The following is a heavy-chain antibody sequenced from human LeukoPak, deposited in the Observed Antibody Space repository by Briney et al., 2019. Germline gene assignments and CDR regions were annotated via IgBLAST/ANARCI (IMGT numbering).Heavy chain of an antibody. CDR1: GGTFSSYA. Sequence: SVKVSCKASGGTFSSYAISWVRQAPGQGLEWMGGIIPIFGTANYAQKFQGRVTITTDESTGTAYMELSSLRSEDTAVYYCARGVGATGLDAFDIWGQGTMVTVSS. D-gene: IGHD1-26*01. V-gene: IGHV1-69*05. CDR2: IIPIFGTA. J-gene: IGHJ3*02. CDR3: ARGVGATGLDAFDI.